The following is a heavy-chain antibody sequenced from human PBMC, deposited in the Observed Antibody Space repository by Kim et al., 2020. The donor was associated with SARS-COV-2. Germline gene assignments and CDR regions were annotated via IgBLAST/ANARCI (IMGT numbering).Heavy chain of an antibody. D-gene: IGHD3-16*01. V-gene: IGHV3-9*01. J-gene: IGHJ1*01. Sequence: GGSLRLSCAASGFSFGSYAMHWVRQVPGKGLEWVAGISWNSGNIFYGKSVKGRVTISRDNAKSALYLQLRSLRPEDTAMYYCAKGGGAVAAGVNHWGQ. CDR2: ISWNSGNI. CDR3: AKGGGAVAAGVNH. CDR1: GFSFGSYA.